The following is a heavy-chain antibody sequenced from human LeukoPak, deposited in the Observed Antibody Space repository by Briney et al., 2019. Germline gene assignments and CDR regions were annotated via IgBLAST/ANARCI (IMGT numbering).Heavy chain of an antibody. V-gene: IGHV4-30-4*08. D-gene: IGHD3-16*01. CDR1: GGSISSGDYY. Sequence: PSETLSLTCTVSGGSISSGDYYWSWIRQPPGKGLEGIGYIYYSGSTYYNPSLKSRVTISVDTSKNQFSLKLSSVTAADTAVYYCARGVMGDRNDYFDYWGQGTLVTVSS. J-gene: IGHJ4*02. CDR3: ARGVMGDRNDYFDY. CDR2: IYYSGST.